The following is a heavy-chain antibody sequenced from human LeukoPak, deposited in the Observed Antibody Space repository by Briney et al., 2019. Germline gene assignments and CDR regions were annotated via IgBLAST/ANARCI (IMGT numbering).Heavy chain of an antibody. CDR3: ERIYDFYIYYGMDV. J-gene: IGHJ6*02. CDR1: GYTLTSYD. D-gene: IGHD3-3*01. Sequence: VASVKVSCKASGYTLTSYDINGVRQATGQGLEWMGWMNPNSGNTGYAQKFQGRVTMTRNSSISTAYMELSSVRSEDTAVYYCERIYDFYIYYGMDVWGQGTTVTVSS. CDR2: MNPNSGNT. V-gene: IGHV1-8*01.